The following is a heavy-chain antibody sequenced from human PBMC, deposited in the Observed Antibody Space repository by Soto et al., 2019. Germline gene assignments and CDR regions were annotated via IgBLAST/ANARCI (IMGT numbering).Heavy chain of an antibody. CDR3: ARGANSPLWEPPAMFRFDY. V-gene: IGHV3-33*01. J-gene: IGHJ4*02. CDR1: GFSFGPLG. Sequence: QVQLVESGGGVVQPGRSLRLSCTASGFSFGPLGMPWVRQAQGKGLEGGAVLWYDGSNEYYADSVKGRFTMSRDNSKNTLYLQMNSLRAEDTALYYCARGANSPLWEPPAMFRFDYWGQGSLVTVSS. CDR2: LWYDGSNE. D-gene: IGHD2-2*01.